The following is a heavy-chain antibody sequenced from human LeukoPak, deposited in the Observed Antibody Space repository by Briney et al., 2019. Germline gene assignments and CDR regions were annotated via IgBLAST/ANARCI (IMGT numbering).Heavy chain of an antibody. J-gene: IGHJ3*02. Sequence: GGSLRLSCAASGFTFSTHSMNWVRQAPGKGLEWVSYINHDGNDIYYGESVKGRFTISRDNAKNSLYLQIHTLRAEGTAVYYCAGDGTGVLPGDAFDIWSQGTMVTVSS. V-gene: IGHV3-21*05. CDR1: GFTFSTHS. D-gene: IGHD1-1*01. CDR3: AGDGTGVLPGDAFDI. CDR2: INHDGNDI.